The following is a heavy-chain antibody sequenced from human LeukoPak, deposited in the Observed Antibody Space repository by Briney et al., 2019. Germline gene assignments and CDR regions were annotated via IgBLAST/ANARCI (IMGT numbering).Heavy chain of an antibody. J-gene: IGHJ4*02. Sequence: SVKVSCKXSGGTFSSYAISWVRQTPGQGLEWMGGIIPIFGTANYAQKFQGRVTITTDESTSTAYMELSSLRSEDTAVYYCARDDSSGYYHFDYWGQGTLVTVSS. CDR2: IIPIFGTA. CDR3: ARDDSSGYYHFDY. D-gene: IGHD3-22*01. CDR1: GGTFSSYA. V-gene: IGHV1-69*05.